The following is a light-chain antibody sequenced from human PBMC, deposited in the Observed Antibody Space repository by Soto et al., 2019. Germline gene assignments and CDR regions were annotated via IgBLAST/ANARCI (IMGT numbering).Light chain of an antibody. J-gene: IGLJ1*01. CDR2: DDS. Sequence: SYDLTQPPSVSVAPGQTARISCGGNNIGSKSVCWYQQKPGQAPVLVVYDDSDRPSGIPARFSGSNSGNTATLTITRVEAGDEADYFCQVWNTSSDHPRVFGTGTKVNVL. CDR3: QVWNTSSDHPRV. CDR1: NIGSKS. V-gene: IGLV3-21*02.